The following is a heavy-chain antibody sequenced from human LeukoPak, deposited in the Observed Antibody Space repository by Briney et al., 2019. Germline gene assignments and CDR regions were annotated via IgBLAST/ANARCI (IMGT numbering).Heavy chain of an antibody. CDR3: ARDGEGTWAFDI. CDR2: IGTAGNT. Sequence: GGSLRLSCAASGFTFSSHDMHWVRHPTGKGLEWVSVIGTAGNTYYADSVKGRFTISRDNAKNTLYLQMNSLRAEDTAVYYCARDGEGTWAFDIWGQGTMVTVSS. V-gene: IGHV3-13*01. D-gene: IGHD1-1*01. CDR1: GFTFSSHD. J-gene: IGHJ3*02.